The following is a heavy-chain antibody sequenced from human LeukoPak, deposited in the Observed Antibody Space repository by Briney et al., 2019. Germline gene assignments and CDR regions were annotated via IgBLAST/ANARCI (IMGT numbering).Heavy chain of an antibody. Sequence: NPSETLSLTCAVYGGSFSGYYWSWIRQPPGKGLEWIGEINHSGSTNYNPSLKSRVTISVDTSKSQFSLKLSSVTAADTAVYYCARGRLAVAGHYFDYWGQGTLVTVSS. CDR2: INHSGST. CDR3: ARGRLAVAGHYFDY. V-gene: IGHV4-34*01. D-gene: IGHD6-19*01. J-gene: IGHJ4*02. CDR1: GGSFSGYY.